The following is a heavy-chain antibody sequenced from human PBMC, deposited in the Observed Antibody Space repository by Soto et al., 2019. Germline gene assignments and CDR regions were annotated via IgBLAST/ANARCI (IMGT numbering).Heavy chain of an antibody. Sequence: SETLSLACTVHGESISSSGYYWGWIRQPPGKGLEWIGSIYYSGSTYYNPSLKSRVTISVDTSKNQFSLKLSSVTAADTAVYYCARHVSHYYYDSSGYAPTSPGYWFDPWGQGTLVT. CDR3: ARHVSHYYYDSSGYAPTSPGYWFDP. V-gene: IGHV4-39*01. CDR1: GESISSSGYY. CDR2: IYYSGST. J-gene: IGHJ5*02. D-gene: IGHD3-22*01.